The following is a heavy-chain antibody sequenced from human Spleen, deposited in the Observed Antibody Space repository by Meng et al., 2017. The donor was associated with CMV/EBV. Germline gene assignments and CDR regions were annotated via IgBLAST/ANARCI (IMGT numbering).Heavy chain of an antibody. CDR2: IRAYNGHT. CDR1: GDTFTNLG. V-gene: IGHV1-18*01. J-gene: IGHJ4*02. D-gene: IGHD2-15*01. CDR3: ARFWAGCSGGSCYITETFDY. Sequence: ASVKVSCKASGDTFTNLGFNWVQQAPGQGLEWMGWIRAYNGHTYYAQKLQGRVTMTTDTSTATAYMELRNLKSDDTAVYYCARFWAGCSGGSCYITETFDYWGQGTLVTVSS.